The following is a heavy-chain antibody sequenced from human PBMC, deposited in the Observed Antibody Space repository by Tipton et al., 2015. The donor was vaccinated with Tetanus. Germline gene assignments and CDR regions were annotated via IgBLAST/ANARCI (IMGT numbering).Heavy chain of an antibody. V-gene: IGHV4-30-2*01. CDR2: MYYSGTT. CDR3: ARATSTGPAYNWFDP. J-gene: IGHJ5*02. Sequence: TLSLTCAVSGGSISSGGYSWTWIRQPPGKGLQWIGYMYYSGTTHYNPSLKSRVTISIDRSKNQLSLKLASVTAADTAVYYCARATSTGPAYNWFDPWGHGTLVTVSS. D-gene: IGHD2-8*02. CDR1: GGSISSGGYS.